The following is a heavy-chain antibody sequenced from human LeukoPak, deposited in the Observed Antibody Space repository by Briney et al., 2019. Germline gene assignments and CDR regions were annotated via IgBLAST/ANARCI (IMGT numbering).Heavy chain of an antibody. J-gene: IGHJ4*02. CDR3: AKDSVYTADY. CDR1: GFTFSSYG. Sequence: GGSLRLSCAASGFTFSSYGMHWVRQAPGKGLEWVAVISYDGSNKYYADSVKGRFTISRDNSKNTLYLQMNSLRAEDTAVYYCAKDSVYTADYWGQGTLVTVSS. CDR2: ISYDGSNK. V-gene: IGHV3-30*18. D-gene: IGHD3-16*01.